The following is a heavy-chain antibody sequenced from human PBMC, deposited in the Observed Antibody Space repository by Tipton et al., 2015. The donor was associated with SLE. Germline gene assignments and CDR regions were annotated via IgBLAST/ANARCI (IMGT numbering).Heavy chain of an antibody. D-gene: IGHD1-26*01. CDR1: GGSISSGDYY. V-gene: IGHV4-61*08. J-gene: IGHJ3*02. CDR2: IYYSGST. Sequence: TLSLTCIVSGGSISSGDYYWSWIRQPPGKGLEWIGYIYYSGSTNYNPSLKSRVTISVDTSKNQFSLKLSSVTAADTAVYYCARWELPEAFDIWGQGTMVTVSS. CDR3: ARWELPEAFDI.